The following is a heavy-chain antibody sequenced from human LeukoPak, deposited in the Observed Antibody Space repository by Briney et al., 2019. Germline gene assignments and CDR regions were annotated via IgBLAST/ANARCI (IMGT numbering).Heavy chain of an antibody. Sequence: ASVKVSCKASGYTFTSYGISWVRQAPGQGLEWMGWISAYNGNTNYAQKLQGRVTMTTDTSTSTAYMELRSLRSDDTAVYYCARDFGNPFDWSLSFDYWGQGTLVTVSS. CDR1: GYTFTSYG. CDR2: ISAYNGNT. J-gene: IGHJ4*02. V-gene: IGHV1-18*01. D-gene: IGHD3-9*01. CDR3: ARDFGNPFDWSLSFDY.